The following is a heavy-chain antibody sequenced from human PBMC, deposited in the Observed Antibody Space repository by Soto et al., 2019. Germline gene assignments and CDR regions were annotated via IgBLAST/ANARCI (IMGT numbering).Heavy chain of an antibody. CDR2: IVPVFGRP. V-gene: IGHV1-69*13. J-gene: IGHJ4*02. D-gene: IGHD5-12*01. CDR1: GGSFSNFG. CDR3: AREGSGYNF. Sequence: SVKVSCKASGGSFSNFGISWVRQAPGQGLEWMGGIVPVFGRPNYAQRFRGRLTITADESTSTGYMELISLRSDDTAVYYCAREGSGYNFGGQGTQVTVPA.